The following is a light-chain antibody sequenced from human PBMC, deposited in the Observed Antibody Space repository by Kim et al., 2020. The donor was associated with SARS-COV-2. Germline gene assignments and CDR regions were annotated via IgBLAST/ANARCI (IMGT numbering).Light chain of an antibody. CDR3: NSRDSSDNHRDV. CDR2: GKN. V-gene: IGLV3-19*01. J-gene: IGLJ6*01. Sequence: SSELTQDPAVSVALGQAVRITCQGDRLRRFYASWYQQRPGQAPRLVIYGKNSRPSGIPDRFSGSTSGNTAVLTITGAQAEDEADYYCNSRDSSDNHRDVF. CDR1: RLRRFY.